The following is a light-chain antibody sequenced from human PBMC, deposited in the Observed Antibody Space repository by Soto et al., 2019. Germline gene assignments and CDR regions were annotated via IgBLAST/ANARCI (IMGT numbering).Light chain of an antibody. V-gene: IGLV2-8*01. CDR3: SSYAGSTVV. CDR1: SSDVGGYNY. J-gene: IGLJ2*01. Sequence: QSVLTQPPSASGSPGQSVTISCTGTSSDVGGYNYVSLYQQHPGKAPKLMIYEVSKRPSGVPDRFSGSKSGNTASLTVSGLQAEDEADYYCSSYAGSTVVFGGGTKVTVL. CDR2: EVS.